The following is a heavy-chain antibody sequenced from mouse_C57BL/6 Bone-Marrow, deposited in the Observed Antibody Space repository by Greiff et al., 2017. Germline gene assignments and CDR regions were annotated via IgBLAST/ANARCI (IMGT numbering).Heavy chain of an antibody. CDR1: GFTFSDYG. D-gene: IGHD1-1*01. CDR3: ARPPLYYYGSTSRGDY. J-gene: IGHJ4*01. V-gene: IGHV5-17*01. CDR2: ISSGSSTI. Sequence: EVQLVESGGGLVKPGGSLKLSCAASGFTFSDYGMHWVRQAPEKGLEWVAYISSGSSTIYYADTVKGRFTISRDNAKNTLFLQITRLKSEDTAMYYEARPPLYYYGSTSRGDYWDQGPAVTVSS.